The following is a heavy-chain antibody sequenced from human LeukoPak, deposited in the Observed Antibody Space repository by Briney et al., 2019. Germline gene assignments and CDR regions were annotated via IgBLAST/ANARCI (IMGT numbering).Heavy chain of an antibody. J-gene: IGHJ4*02. CDR2: ISHDATDT. V-gene: IGHV3-30*01. D-gene: IGHD3-10*01. CDR3: ARDPSFYYNSGSSNTFDN. CDR1: GFTFHRYA. Sequence: GGSLRLSCVGSGFTFHRYALHWVRQVPGKGLFWVAIISHDATDTNYADSVKGRFTISRDNSKRIPYLEMNSLTTEDTAVYYCARDPSFYYNSGSSNTFDNWGLGTLVTVSS.